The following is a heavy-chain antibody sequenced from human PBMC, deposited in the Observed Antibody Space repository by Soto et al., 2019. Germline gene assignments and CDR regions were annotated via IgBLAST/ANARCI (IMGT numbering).Heavy chain of an antibody. Sequence: EVQLVESGGGLVQPGRSLRLSCAASGFTFDDYAMHWVRQAPGKGLEWVSGISWTSGSIGYADSVKGRFTISRDNAKNSLYLQMNSLRAEDTALYYCAKDRYGSSLYYMDVWGKGTTVTVSS. CDR2: ISWTSGSI. J-gene: IGHJ6*03. CDR3: AKDRYGSSLYYMDV. CDR1: GFTFDDYA. V-gene: IGHV3-9*01. D-gene: IGHD3-10*01.